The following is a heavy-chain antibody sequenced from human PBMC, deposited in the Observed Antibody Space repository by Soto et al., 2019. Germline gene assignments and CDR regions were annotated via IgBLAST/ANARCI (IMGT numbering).Heavy chain of an antibody. V-gene: IGHV3-49*04. D-gene: IGHD3-3*01. CDR3: SRDGDFYGLDV. CDR1: GYTFTSYG. Sequence: SCKASGYTFTSYGISWVRQAPGKGLQWLGLIRGSTYGGTTEYAASVKGRFTISRDDSKGITYLQMNSLKTEDTAVYYCSRDGDFYGLDVWGQGTTVTVSS. CDR2: IRGSTYGGTT. J-gene: IGHJ6*02.